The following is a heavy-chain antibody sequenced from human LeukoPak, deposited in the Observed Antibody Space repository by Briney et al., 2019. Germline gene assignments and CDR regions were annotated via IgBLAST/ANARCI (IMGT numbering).Heavy chain of an antibody. CDR3: AKDFVVRGVIGSAFDI. CDR1: GFTFSSYG. V-gene: IGHV3-23*01. CDR2: IGRSDGST. D-gene: IGHD3-10*01. J-gene: IGHJ3*02. Sequence: PGRSLRLSCAASGFTFSSYGMHWVRQAPGKGLEWVSAIGRSDGSTYYADSVKGRFTISRDNSKNTLYLQMNSLRAEDTAVYYCAKDFVVRGVIGSAFDIWGQGTMVTVSS.